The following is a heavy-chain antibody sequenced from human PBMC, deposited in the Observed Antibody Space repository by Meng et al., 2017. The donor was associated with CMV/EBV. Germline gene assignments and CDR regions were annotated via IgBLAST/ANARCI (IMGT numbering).Heavy chain of an antibody. D-gene: IGHD6-13*01. CDR2: ISSSGSTI. CDR1: GYTFSSYE. CDR3: ASWYDAFDI. J-gene: IGHJ3*02. Sequence: GGSLRLSCAASGYTFSSYEMNWVRQAPGKGLEWVSYISSSGSTIYYADSVKGRFTISRDNAKNSLYLQMNSLRAEDTAVYYCASWYDAFDIWGQGTMVTVSS. V-gene: IGHV3-48*03.